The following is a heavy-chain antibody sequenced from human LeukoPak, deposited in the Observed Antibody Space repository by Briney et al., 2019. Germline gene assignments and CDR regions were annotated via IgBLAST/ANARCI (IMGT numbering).Heavy chain of an antibody. CDR2: ISWNSGSI. V-gene: IGHV3-9*01. CDR1: GFTFDDYA. J-gene: IGHJ4*02. Sequence: GRSLRLSCAASGFTFDDYAMHWVRQAPGKGLEWVSGISWNSGSIGYADSVKGRFTISRDNAKNSLYLQMNSLRAEDTALYYCAKDHGSYYGVFDYWGQGTLVTVSS. D-gene: IGHD1-26*01. CDR3: AKDHGSYYGVFDY.